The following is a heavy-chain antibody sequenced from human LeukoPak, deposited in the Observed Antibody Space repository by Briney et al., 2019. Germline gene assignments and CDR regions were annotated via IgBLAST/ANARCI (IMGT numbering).Heavy chain of an antibody. D-gene: IGHD2-8*01. CDR2: ISYDGSNK. J-gene: IGHJ6*02. CDR1: GFTFSSSG. CDR3: AKEYCSNSVCHSLDY. V-gene: IGHV3-30*18. Sequence: GGSLRLSCAASGFTFSSSGMHWVRQAPGKGLEWVAVISYDGSNKYYADSVKGRFTFSRDNSKNTLYLQMNSLRAEDTAVYYCAKEYCSNSVCHSLDYWGQGTTVTVSS.